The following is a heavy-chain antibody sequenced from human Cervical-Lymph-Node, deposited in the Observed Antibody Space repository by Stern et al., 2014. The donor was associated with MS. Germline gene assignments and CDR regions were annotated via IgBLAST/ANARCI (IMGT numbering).Heavy chain of an antibody. CDR1: GYSFTDYY. CDR2: INPNSGGT. J-gene: IGHJ5*02. V-gene: IGHV1-2*02. Sequence: QVQLLQSGAQVKKPGASVKVSCKASGYSFTDYYIHWVRQAPGQGLEWVGWINPNSGGTSHAQKFQGRITMTRDTSIRTAYMELSSLRSDDTAVYYCARGTYFDPWGQGTLVTVPS. CDR3: ARGTYFDP.